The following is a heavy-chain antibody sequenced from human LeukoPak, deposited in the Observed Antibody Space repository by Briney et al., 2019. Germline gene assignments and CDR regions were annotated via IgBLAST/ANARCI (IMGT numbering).Heavy chain of an antibody. V-gene: IGHV3-23*01. CDR1: GFTFSSYA. CDR3: AKTDYGSGGYNWFDP. CDR2: ISDSGGST. D-gene: IGHD3-10*01. J-gene: IGHJ5*02. Sequence: GGSLRLSCAASGFTFSSYAMNWVRQAPGKGLEWVSAISDSGGSTYSADSVKGRFTISRDNSKNTLYLQMNSLRADDTAVYYCAKTDYGSGGYNWFDPWGQGTLVTVSS.